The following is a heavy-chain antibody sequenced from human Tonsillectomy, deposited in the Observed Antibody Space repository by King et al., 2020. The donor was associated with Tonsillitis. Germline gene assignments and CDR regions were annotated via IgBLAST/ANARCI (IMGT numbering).Heavy chain of an antibody. Sequence: VQLVESGGGLVQPGGSLRLSCAASGFTFSSYWMSWVRQAPGKGLEWVANIKQDGSEKYYVDSVKGRFTISRDNGKNSLYLQMNSLRAEDTAVYYCARDQTYYYNYGMDVWGQGTTVTVSS. CDR3: ARDQTYYYNYGMDV. J-gene: IGHJ6*02. CDR1: GFTFSSYW. V-gene: IGHV3-7*03. CDR2: IKQDGSEK.